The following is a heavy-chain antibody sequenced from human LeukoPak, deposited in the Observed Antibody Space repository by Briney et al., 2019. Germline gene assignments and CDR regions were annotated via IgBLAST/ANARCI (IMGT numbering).Heavy chain of an antibody. CDR3: ARGPGRRLPLWY. Sequence: SETLSLTCTVSGGSISSYYWSWIRQPPGKGLEWIGYIYYSGSTNYNPSLKSRVTISVDTCKNQFSLKLSSVTAAETAVYYCARGPGRRLPLWYWGQGPLVTVSS. V-gene: IGHV4-59*01. CDR2: IYYSGST. J-gene: IGHJ4*02. D-gene: IGHD2-21*01. CDR1: GGSISSYY.